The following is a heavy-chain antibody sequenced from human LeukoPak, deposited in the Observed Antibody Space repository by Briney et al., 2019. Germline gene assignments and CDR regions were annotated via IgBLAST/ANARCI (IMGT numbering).Heavy chain of an antibody. D-gene: IGHD3-3*01. J-gene: IGHJ4*02. CDR3: ARDHDFWSVTDY. CDR1: GFTFSSSN. CDR2: ISSSSYT. V-gene: IGHV3-21*01. Sequence: PGGSLRLSCAASGFTFSSSNMNWVRQGPGKGLEWVSSISSSSYTYYADSVKGRFTISRDNAKSSLYLQMNSLRAEDTAVYYCARDHDFWSVTDYWGQGTLVTVSS.